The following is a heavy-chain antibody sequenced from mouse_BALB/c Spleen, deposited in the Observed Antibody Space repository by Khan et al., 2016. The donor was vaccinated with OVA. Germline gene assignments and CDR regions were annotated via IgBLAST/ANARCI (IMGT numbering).Heavy chain of an antibody. D-gene: IGHD2-4*01. Sequence: QVQLQQPGAELVRPGSSAKLSCKASGYTFTNHWINWVKQRPGQGLEWIGNIYPSDDYTNYNENFKDKATLTVDKSPSTAYMQLISPTSADSAVYYCTGELRLYYYASDFWGQGTSVTVSS. CDR1: GYTFTNHW. CDR3: TGELRLYYYASDF. CDR2: IYPSDDYT. J-gene: IGHJ4*01. V-gene: IGHV1-69*02.